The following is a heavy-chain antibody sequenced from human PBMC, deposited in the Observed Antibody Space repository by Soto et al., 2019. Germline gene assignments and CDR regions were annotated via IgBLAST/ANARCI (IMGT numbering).Heavy chain of an antibody. CDR2: ISSSSSYI. CDR1: GFTFSSYS. V-gene: IGHV3-21*01. Sequence: GGSLRLSCAASGFTFSSYSMNWVRQAPGKGLEWVSSISSSSSYIYYADSVKGRFTISRDNAKNSLYLQMNSLRAEDTAVYYCARALGVWDCSSTSCYAFDYWGQGTLVTVSS. D-gene: IGHD2-2*01. CDR3: ARALGVWDCSSTSCYAFDY. J-gene: IGHJ4*02.